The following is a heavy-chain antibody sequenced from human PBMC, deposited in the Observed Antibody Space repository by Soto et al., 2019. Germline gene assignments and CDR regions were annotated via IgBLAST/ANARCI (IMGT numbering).Heavy chain of an antibody. CDR2: IKGDGSRK. J-gene: IGHJ4*02. V-gene: IGHV3-74*01. CDR1: GFTFSNDW. D-gene: IGHD3-3*01. Sequence: EVQLVESGGGLVQPGESLRLSCAASGFTFSNDWMHWVRQAPGMGLVWVSRIKGDGSRKNYADSVKGRFTISRENAKNTLYLQINSLRAEDTAVYYCARGAFGTYYFDYWGQGSLVTVSS. CDR3: ARGAFGTYYFDY.